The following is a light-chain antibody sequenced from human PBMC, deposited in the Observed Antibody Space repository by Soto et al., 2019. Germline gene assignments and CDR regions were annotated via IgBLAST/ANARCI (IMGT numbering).Light chain of an antibody. CDR1: SGDVGGYNY. CDR3: SSYTGSNTLV. Sequence: QSALTQPASVSGSPGQSITISCTGTSGDVGGYNYVSWYQQHPGKVPKLIIHDVSNRPSGVSYRFSGSKSGNTASLTISGLQAEAEANYYCSSYTGSNTLVFGGGTKLTVL. CDR2: DVS. V-gene: IGLV2-14*03. J-gene: IGLJ2*01.